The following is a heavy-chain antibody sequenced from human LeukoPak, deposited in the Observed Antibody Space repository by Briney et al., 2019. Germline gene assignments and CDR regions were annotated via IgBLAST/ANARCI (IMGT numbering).Heavy chain of an antibody. CDR1: GDSISSFY. D-gene: IGHD3-3*01. J-gene: IGHJ4*02. V-gene: IGHV4-4*07. CDR3: AREIFGVPYYPPPFDF. Sequence: SETLSLTCTVSGDSISSFYWSWIRQPAGKGLEWIGRISTSGTITYSPSLKSRVTMSLDTSKNQFSLMLTSVTAADTAVYFCAREIFGVPYYPPPFDFWGQGTLVSVSS. CDR2: ISTSGTI.